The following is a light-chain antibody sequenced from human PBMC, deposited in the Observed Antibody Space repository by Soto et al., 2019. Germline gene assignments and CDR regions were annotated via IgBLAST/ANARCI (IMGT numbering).Light chain of an antibody. CDR3: QQYGSSPRT. CDR2: GAS. V-gene: IGKV3-20*01. Sequence: EIVLTQSPGTLSFSPGERATLSCSASQSVSSSYLAWYQQKPGQAPRLLIYGASSSATRIPDRFSGSGSVTDFTLTISRLEPEDFAVYYCQQYGSSPRTFGQGTKLEIK. CDR1: QSVSSSY. J-gene: IGKJ2*01.